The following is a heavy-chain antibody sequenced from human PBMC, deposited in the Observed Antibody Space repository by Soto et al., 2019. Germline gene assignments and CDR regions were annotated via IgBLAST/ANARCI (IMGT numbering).Heavy chain of an antibody. J-gene: IGHJ4*02. V-gene: IGHV4-59*12. Sequence: LSLTCTVSGDSISSYYWSWIRQPPGKGLEWIGYIYYSGSTNYSPSLKSRVTISVDTSKNQFSLKLSSVTAADTAVYYCARDKITGLFDYWGQGTLVTVSS. CDR2: IYYSGST. CDR1: GDSISSYY. CDR3: ARDKITGLFDY. D-gene: IGHD2-8*02.